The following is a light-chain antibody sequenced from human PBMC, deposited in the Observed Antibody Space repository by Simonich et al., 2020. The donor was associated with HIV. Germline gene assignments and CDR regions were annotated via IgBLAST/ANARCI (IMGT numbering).Light chain of an antibody. CDR1: QSISSY. V-gene: IGKV1-39*01. J-gene: IGKJ2*01. CDR3: QQSYSTPYT. CDR2: AAS. Sequence: DIQMTQSPSSLSASVGDRVTITCRASQSISSYLNWYQQKPGKAPKLLIYAASSLQSGVPSRLSGSGSGIDFTLTISSLQPEDFATYYCQQSYSTPYTFGQGTKLEIK.